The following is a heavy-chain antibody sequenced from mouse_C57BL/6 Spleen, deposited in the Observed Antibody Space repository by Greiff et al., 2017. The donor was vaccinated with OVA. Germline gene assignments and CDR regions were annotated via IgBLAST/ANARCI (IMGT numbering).Heavy chain of an antibody. Sequence: QVQLQQPGAELVKPGASVKLSCKASGYTFTSYWMHWVKQRPGQGLEWIGMIHPNSGSTNYNEKFKSKATLTVDKSSSTAYMQLSSLTSEDSAVYYCATRPHYGSSSYAMDYWGQGTSVTVSS. D-gene: IGHD1-1*01. V-gene: IGHV1-64*01. CDR3: ATRPHYGSSSYAMDY. CDR2: IHPNSGST. J-gene: IGHJ4*01. CDR1: GYTFTSYW.